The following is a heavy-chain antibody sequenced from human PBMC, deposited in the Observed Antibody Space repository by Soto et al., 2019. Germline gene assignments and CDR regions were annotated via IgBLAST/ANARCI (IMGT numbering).Heavy chain of an antibody. CDR2: VYYSGST. J-gene: IGHJ4*02. V-gene: IGHV4-59*08. Sequence: SETLSLTCTVSGGSISSYYWGWLRQPPGQGLEWIGYVYYSGSTNYNPSLKSRVTISVDRSKNQFSLKLSSVTAADTAVYYCASRGTTTDCSGGSCYARGFDYWGQGTLVTVSS. D-gene: IGHD2-15*01. CDR1: GGSISSYY. CDR3: ASRGTTTDCSGGSCYARGFDY.